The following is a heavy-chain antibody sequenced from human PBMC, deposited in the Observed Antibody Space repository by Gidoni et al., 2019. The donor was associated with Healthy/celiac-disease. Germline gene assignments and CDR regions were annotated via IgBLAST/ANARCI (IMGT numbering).Heavy chain of an antibody. V-gene: IGHV3-74*01. CDR3: ARGFERFGGEYFDY. CDR2: INSDGSST. J-gene: IGHJ4*02. Sequence: EVQLVESGGGLVQPGGSLRLSCAASGFTFSSYWMHWVRQAPGKGLVWVSRINSDGSSTSYADSVKGRFTISRDNAKNTLYLQMNSLRAEDTAVYYCARGFERFGGEYFDYWGQGTLVTVSS. D-gene: IGHD3-10*01. CDR1: GFTFSSYW.